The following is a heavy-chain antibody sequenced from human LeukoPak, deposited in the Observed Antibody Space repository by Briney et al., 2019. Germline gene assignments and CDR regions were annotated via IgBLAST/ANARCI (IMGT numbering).Heavy chain of an antibody. CDR1: GFTFSSYC. CDR2: INSYGRST. D-gene: IGHD3-22*01. CDR3: ARHSSGYYHYDY. V-gene: IGHV3-74*01. Sequence: LPGGSLRLSCAASGFTFSSYCILWVRQAPGKGLVWVSRINSYGRSTSYADAVKGRFTISRDNSKNTLHLQMNSLRAEDTAVYYCARHSSGYYHYDYWGPGTPVTVAS. J-gene: IGHJ4*02.